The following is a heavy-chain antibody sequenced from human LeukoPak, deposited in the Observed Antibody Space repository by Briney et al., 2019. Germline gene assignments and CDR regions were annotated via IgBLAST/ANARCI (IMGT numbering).Heavy chain of an antibody. CDR2: TGGSGGNT. V-gene: IGHV3-23*01. D-gene: IGHD1-26*01. CDR3: AKGAISGSYSPDDAFDI. CDR1: GFTFTSYA. J-gene: IGHJ3*02. Sequence: GGSLRLSCAASGFTFTSYAMSWVRQAPGMGLEWVSATGGSGGNTYYADSVKGRFTISRDNSKNTLYLQMNSLRAEDAAVYYCAKGAISGSYSPDDAFDIWGQGTMVTVSS.